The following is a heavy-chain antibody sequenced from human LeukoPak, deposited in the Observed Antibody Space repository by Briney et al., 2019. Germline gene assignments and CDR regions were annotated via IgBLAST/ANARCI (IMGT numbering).Heavy chain of an antibody. CDR2: IRGTGRTT. V-gene: IGHV3-23*01. CDR3: GKDPNGDYVGAFDF. J-gene: IGHJ3*01. CDR1: GFTFSDYA. Sequence: GGSLRLSCAASGFTFSDYALIWVRQAPGKGLEWISAIRGTGRTTYYADSVKGGCTVSRDNSRNTVYLQINSLRAEDTPLYFCGKDPNGDYVGAFDFWGPGTRVSASS. D-gene: IGHD4-17*01.